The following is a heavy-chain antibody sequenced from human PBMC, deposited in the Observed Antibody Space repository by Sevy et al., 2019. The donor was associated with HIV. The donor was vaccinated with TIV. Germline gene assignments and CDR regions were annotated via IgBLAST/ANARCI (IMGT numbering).Heavy chain of an antibody. CDR3: ARGGQGALHAFDF. J-gene: IGHJ3*01. CDR1: GGTFSSYA. CDR2: IIPILGIA. V-gene: IGHV1-69*10. D-gene: IGHD3-16*01. Sequence: ASVKVSCKASGGTFSSYAISWVRQAPGQGLEWMGGIIPILGIANYTQKFQGRVTITADKSTSTAYMELSSLRSEDTAVYYCARGGQGALHAFDFWGQGTMVTVSS.